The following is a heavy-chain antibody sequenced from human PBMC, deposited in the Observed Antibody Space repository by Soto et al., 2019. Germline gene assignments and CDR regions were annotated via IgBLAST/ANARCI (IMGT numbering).Heavy chain of an antibody. Sequence: GGSLRLSCAASGFTFSNAWMNWVRQAPGKGLEWVAVISYDGSNKYYADSVKGRFTISRDNSKNTLYLQMNSLRAEDTVVYYCAKDIYSGYDLIDYWGQGTLVTVSS. D-gene: IGHD5-12*01. CDR3: AKDIYSGYDLIDY. CDR1: GFTFSNAW. V-gene: IGHV3-30*18. J-gene: IGHJ4*02. CDR2: ISYDGSNK.